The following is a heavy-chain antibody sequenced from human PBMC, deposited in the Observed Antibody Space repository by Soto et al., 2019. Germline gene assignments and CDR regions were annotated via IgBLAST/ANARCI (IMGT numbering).Heavy chain of an antibody. CDR2: IHYSGTT. Sequence: QVQLQESGPGLVKSSGTLSLTCAVSGVSISSSHWWTWVRQPPGKGLEWIGEIHYSGTTNYNPPLGGRVTISADKSRNQFPLILSSVTAADTAVYYFARCAYGSYTFGIDVWGQGTTVTVSS. D-gene: IGHD3-3*01. CDR1: GVSISSSHW. J-gene: IGHJ6*02. V-gene: IGHV4-4*02. CDR3: ARCAYGSYTFGIDV.